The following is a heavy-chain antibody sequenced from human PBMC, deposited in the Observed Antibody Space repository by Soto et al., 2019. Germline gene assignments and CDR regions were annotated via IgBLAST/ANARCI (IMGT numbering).Heavy chain of an antibody. D-gene: IGHD6-19*01. V-gene: IGHV5-51*01. CDR1: GYSFSSYW. CDR3: ARPDSTGWPEYYYHAMGV. J-gene: IGHJ6*02. CDR2: IYPGDSDT. Sequence: GESLKISCKGSGYSFSSYWIGWVRQMPGKGLEWMGIIYPGDSDTRYSPSFQGQVTISADKSISTAYLQWSSLKASDTAIYYCARPDSTGWPEYYYHAMGVWGQGTTVTVSS.